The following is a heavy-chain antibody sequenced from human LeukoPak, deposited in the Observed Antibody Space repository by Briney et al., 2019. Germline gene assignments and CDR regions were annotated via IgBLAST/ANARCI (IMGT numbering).Heavy chain of an antibody. CDR2: VYHTGNT. J-gene: IGHJ4*02. CDR1: GGSVSSCDDY. Sequence: SETLSLTCTVSGGSVSSCDDYWTWIRQPPGKGLEWIGFVYHTGNTYYHPSLQSRVSISIDMSKNQFSLKLSSVTAADTAVYYCARGRAARRPFDYWGQGTLVTVSS. V-gene: IGHV4-30-4*01. CDR3: ARGRAARRPFDY. D-gene: IGHD6-6*01.